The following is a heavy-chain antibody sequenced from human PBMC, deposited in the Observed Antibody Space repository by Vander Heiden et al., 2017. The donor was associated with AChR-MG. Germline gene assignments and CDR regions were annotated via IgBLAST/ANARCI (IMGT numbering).Heavy chain of an antibody. CDR1: GGSISSYY. CDR2: IYYSGST. D-gene: IGHD3-16*01. V-gene: IGHV4-59*01. J-gene: IGHJ5*02. CDR3: ARVPLGGEGGHWFDP. Sequence: QVQLQESGPGLVKPSETLSLTCTVSGGSISSYYWSWIRQPPGKGLEWIGYIYYSGSTNYNPSLKSRVTILVDTSKNQLSLKLSSVTAADTAVYYCARVPLGGEGGHWFDPWGQGTLVTVSS.